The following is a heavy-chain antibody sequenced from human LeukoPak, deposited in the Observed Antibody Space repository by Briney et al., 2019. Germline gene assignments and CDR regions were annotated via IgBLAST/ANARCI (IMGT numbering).Heavy chain of an antibody. D-gene: IGHD1-26*01. V-gene: IGHV1-8*03. CDR2: MNPNSGNT. Sequence: ASVKVSCKASGYTFTSYDINWVRQATGQGLEWMGWMNPNSGNTGYAQKFQGRATITRNASIRTAYMELSSLRPEDTAVYYCAKKSGAAFYNWFDPWGQGTLVTVSS. CDR3: AKKSGAAFYNWFDP. J-gene: IGHJ5*02. CDR1: GYTFTSYD.